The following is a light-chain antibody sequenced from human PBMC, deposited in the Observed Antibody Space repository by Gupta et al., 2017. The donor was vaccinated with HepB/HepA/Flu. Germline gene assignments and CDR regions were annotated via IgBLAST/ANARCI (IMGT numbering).Light chain of an antibody. V-gene: IGKV1-27*01. CDR3: QKYNSAPLT. CDR2: AAS. Sequence: DIQMTQSLSSLSASVGDRVTITCRASQGISNYLAWYQQKPGEVPKLLIYAASTLRSGVPSRFSGSGSGTDVTLAISSLQPKDVATYYCQKYNSAPLTFGGGTKVEIK. J-gene: IGKJ4*01. CDR1: QGISNY.